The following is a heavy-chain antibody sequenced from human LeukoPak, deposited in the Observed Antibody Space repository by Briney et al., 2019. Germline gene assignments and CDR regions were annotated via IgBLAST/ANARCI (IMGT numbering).Heavy chain of an antibody. D-gene: IGHD3-22*01. V-gene: IGHV1-2*02. CDR3: ASDDSSGYGLSWFDP. Sequence: GASVKVSCKASRYTFTGYYMHWVRQAPGQGLEWMGWINPNSGGTNYAQKFQGRVTMTRDTSISTAYMELSRLRSDDTAVYYCASDDSSGYGLSWFDPWGQGTLVTVSS. CDR1: RYTFTGYY. J-gene: IGHJ5*02. CDR2: INPNSGGT.